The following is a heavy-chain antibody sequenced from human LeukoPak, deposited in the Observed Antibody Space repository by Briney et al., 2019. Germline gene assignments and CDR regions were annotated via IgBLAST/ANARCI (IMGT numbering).Heavy chain of an antibody. CDR2: ISAYSGDT. J-gene: IGHJ4*02. V-gene: IGHV1-18*01. Sequence: GASVKVSCKASGYTFTSYGISWVRQAPGQGLEWMGWISAYSGDTNYAQKFQGRVTMTRDTSTSTVYMELSSLRSEDTAVYYCARDTPISGYDSPLFDYWGQGTLVTVSS. D-gene: IGHD5-12*01. CDR1: GYTFTSYG. CDR3: ARDTPISGYDSPLFDY.